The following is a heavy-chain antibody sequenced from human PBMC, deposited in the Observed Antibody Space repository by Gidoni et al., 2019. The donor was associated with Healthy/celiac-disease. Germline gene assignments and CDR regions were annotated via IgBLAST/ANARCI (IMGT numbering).Heavy chain of an antibody. Sequence: EVQLVESGGGLVKPGGSLRLSCAASGFTFRSYSMNWVRQAPGKGLEWVSSISSSSSYIYYADSVKGRFTISRDNAKNSLYLQMNSLRAEDTAVYYCARAGTQLVREDEFDYWGQGTLVTVSS. CDR3: ARAGTQLVREDEFDY. CDR1: GFTFRSYS. CDR2: ISSSSSYI. J-gene: IGHJ4*02. D-gene: IGHD6-13*01. V-gene: IGHV3-21*01.